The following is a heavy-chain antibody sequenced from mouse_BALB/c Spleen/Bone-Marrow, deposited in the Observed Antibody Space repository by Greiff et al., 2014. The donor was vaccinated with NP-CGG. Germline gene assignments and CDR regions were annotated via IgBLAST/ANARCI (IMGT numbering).Heavy chain of an antibody. D-gene: IGHD2-14*01. J-gene: IGHJ4*01. CDR1: GYTFTDHA. CDR2: ISGYYGDA. Sequence: VHLVESGAKLVRPGVSVKISCKGSGYTFTDHAMHWAKRSHAKSLEWIGLISGYYGDAIYNQKFKGKATMTVDKSSSTAYMELARLTSEDSAIYYCARSGKVRNAMDYWGQGTSVTVSS. CDR3: ARSGKVRNAMDY. V-gene: IGHV1S137*01.